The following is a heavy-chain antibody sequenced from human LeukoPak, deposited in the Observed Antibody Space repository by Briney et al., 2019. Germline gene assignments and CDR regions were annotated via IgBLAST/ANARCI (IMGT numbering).Heavy chain of an antibody. CDR3: AGASREVQLWLPFDY. CDR1: GGTFSSYA. V-gene: IGHV1-69*06. CDR2: IIPIFGTA. Sequence: GASVKVSCKASGGTFSSYAISWVRQAPGQGLEWMGGIIPIFGTANYAQKFQGRVTITADKSTSTAYMELSSLRSEDTAVYYCAGASREVQLWLPFDYWGQGTLVTVSS. J-gene: IGHJ4*02. D-gene: IGHD5-18*01.